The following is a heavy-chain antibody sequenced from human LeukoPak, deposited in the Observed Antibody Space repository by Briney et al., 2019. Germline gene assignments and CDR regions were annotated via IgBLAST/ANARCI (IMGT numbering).Heavy chain of an antibody. CDR2: ISSSSSYI. J-gene: IGHJ4*02. D-gene: IGHD5-18*01. V-gene: IGHV3-21*04. CDR3: ARDSLRWDTAMASDY. CDR1: GFTFSSYS. Sequence: GGSLRLSCAASGFTFSSYSMNWVRQAPGKGLEWVSSISSSSSYIYYADSVKGRFTISRDNAKNSLYLQMNSLRAEDTAVYYCARDSLRWDTAMASDYWGQGTLVTVSS.